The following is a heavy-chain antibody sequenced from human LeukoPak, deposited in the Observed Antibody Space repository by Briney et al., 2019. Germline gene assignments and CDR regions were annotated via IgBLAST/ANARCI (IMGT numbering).Heavy chain of an antibody. CDR1: GESMSGFY. Sequence: SETLSLTCTVSGESMSGFYWNWIRQSPGKGLEWIGYMHYTGSTNYNPSLKSRVTISIDTSKNQFSLKLSSVTASDTAVYYCARRGTTGDWFDPWGQGTLVTVSS. D-gene: IGHD1-26*01. CDR3: ARRGTTGDWFDP. J-gene: IGHJ5*02. V-gene: IGHV4-59*08. CDR2: MHYTGST.